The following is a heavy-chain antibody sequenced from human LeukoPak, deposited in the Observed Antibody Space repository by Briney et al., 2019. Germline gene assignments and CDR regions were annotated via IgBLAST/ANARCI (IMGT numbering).Heavy chain of an antibody. D-gene: IGHD6-13*01. CDR3: ASAAAAGKYSSYFDY. J-gene: IGHJ4*02. CDR2: IIPILGTA. CDR1: GGTFSSYA. V-gene: IGHV1-69*13. Sequence: GASVKVSCKASGGTFSSYAISWVRQAPGQGLEWMGGIIPILGTANYAQKFQGRVTITADESTSTAYMELSSLRSEDTAVYYCASAAAAGKYSSYFDYWGQGTLVTVSS.